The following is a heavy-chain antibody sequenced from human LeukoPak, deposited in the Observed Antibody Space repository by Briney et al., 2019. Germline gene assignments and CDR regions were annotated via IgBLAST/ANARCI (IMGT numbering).Heavy chain of an antibody. Sequence: SETLSLTCAVYGGSFSGYYWSWIRQPPGKGLEWIGEINHSGSTNYNPSLKSRVTISVDTSKNQFSLKLSSVTAADTAAYYCARVGRIGSGYYYYYYMDVWGKGTTVTVSS. CDR2: INHSGST. V-gene: IGHV4-34*01. CDR3: ARVGRIGSGYYYYYYMDV. CDR1: GGSFSGYY. J-gene: IGHJ6*03. D-gene: IGHD1-26*01.